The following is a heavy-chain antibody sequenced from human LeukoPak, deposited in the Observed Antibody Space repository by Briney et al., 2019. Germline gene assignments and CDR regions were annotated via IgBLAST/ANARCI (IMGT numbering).Heavy chain of an antibody. Sequence: ASVKVSCKASGYTFTGYYMHWVRQAPGQGLEWMGWINPNSGGTNYAQKFQGRVTMTRDTSISTAYMELSRLRSDDTAVYYCARELSTVVPGSFDYWGQGTLVTVSS. CDR2: INPNSGGT. CDR3: ARELSTVVPGSFDY. J-gene: IGHJ4*02. CDR1: GYTFTGYY. V-gene: IGHV1-2*02. D-gene: IGHD4-23*01.